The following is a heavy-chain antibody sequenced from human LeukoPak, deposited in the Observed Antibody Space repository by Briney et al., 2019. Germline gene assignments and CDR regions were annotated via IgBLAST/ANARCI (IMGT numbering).Heavy chain of an antibody. Sequence: PGGSLRLSCAASGFTFSSYAMNWVRQAPVKGLEWVSGISGSGRDTYYADSVKGRFTISGDNSKNTLYLQMNSLRADDTAVYYCATNYYDSSGYFPDFDYWGQGALVSVSS. V-gene: IGHV3-23*01. CDR1: GFTFSSYA. D-gene: IGHD3-22*01. J-gene: IGHJ4*02. CDR2: ISGSGRDT. CDR3: ATNYYDSSGYFPDFDY.